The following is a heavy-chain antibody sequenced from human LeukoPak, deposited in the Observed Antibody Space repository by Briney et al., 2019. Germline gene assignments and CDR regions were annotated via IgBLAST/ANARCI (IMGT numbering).Heavy chain of an antibody. CDR3: ARMTDYYDSSGYYYSFWFDP. J-gene: IGHJ5*02. D-gene: IGHD3-22*01. CDR2: IIPIFGTA. V-gene: IGHV1-69*13. CDR1: GGTFSSYA. Sequence: GASVKVSCKASGGTFSSYAISWVRQAPGQGLEWMGGIIPIFGTANYAQKFQGRVTITADESTSTAYMELSSLRSEDTAVYYCARMTDYYDSSGYYYSFWFDPWGQGTLVTVSS.